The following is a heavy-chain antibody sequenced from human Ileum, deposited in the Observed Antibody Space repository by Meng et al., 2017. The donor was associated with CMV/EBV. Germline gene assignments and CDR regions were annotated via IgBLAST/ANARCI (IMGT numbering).Heavy chain of an antibody. CDR1: GFTFSSYA. CDR3: ARDHQIDY. J-gene: IGHJ4*02. V-gene: IGHV3-30*04. Sequence: LRRSCAASGFTFSSYAMHWVRQAPGKGLEWVAVISYDGSNKYYADSVKGRFTISRDNSKNTLYLQMNSLRAEDTAVYYCARDHQIDYWGQGTLVTDSS. CDR2: ISYDGSNK.